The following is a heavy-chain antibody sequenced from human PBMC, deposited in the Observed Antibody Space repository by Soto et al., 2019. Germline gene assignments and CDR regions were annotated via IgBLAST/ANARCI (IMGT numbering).Heavy chain of an antibody. CDR3: ARHSSPYSYSDWFDP. D-gene: IGHD1-26*01. CDR1: GGAVSSPGFH. V-gene: IGHV4-39*01. J-gene: IGHJ5*02. CDR2: ISYSETT. Sequence: QLQLHESGPRLVKPSETLSLTCTVSGGAVSSPGFHWGWIRQPPGKGLQWVGPISYSETTYSNPSLKRRVTISVDTSKNQFSLKLSSVTAADTAVYYCARHSSPYSYSDWFDPWGQGTLVTVSS.